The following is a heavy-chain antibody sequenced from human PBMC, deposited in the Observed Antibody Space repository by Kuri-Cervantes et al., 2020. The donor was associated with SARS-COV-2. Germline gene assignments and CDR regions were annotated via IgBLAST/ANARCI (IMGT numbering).Heavy chain of an antibody. CDR2: ISYDGSNK. CDR3: ARGYPPMVRGVIIKGIGY. D-gene: IGHD3-10*01. V-gene: IGHV3-30*03. Sequence: GESLKISCAASGFTFSSYGMHWVRQAPGKGLEWVAVISYDGSNKYYADSVKGRFTISRDNAKNPLYLQMNSLRAEDTAVYYCARGYPPMVRGVIIKGIGYWGQGTLVTVSS. CDR1: GFTFSSYG. J-gene: IGHJ4*02.